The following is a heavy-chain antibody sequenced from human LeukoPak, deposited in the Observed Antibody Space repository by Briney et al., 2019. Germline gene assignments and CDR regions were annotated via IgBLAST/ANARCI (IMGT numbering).Heavy chain of an antibody. CDR1: GDSISTSNSY. Sequence: SETLSLTCTVSGDSISTSNSYWGWIRQPPGKGLEWIGSIYYSGNTYYNASLKSRVTISVDTSKNQFSLKLSSVTAADTAVYYCARTHFGVVTFDPWGQGTLVTVSS. CDR3: ARTHFGVVTFDP. V-gene: IGHV4-39*07. D-gene: IGHD3-3*01. CDR2: IYYSGNT. J-gene: IGHJ5*02.